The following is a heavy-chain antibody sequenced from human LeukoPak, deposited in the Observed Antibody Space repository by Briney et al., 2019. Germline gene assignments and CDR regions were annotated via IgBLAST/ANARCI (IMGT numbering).Heavy chain of an antibody. Sequence: PGRSLRLSCAASGSTLSSYAMSWVRQAPGKRLEWVSAISGSGAKTYYADSVKGRFTISRDNSKNTLYLQMNSLRAEDTAVYYCVSTRASRRGAFDVWGQGTMVTVSS. CDR2: ISGSGAKT. CDR3: VSTRASRRGAFDV. V-gene: IGHV3-23*01. CDR1: GSTLSSYA. D-gene: IGHD3-10*01. J-gene: IGHJ3*01.